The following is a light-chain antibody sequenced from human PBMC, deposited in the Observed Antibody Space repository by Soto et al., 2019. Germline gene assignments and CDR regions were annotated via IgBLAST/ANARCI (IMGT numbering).Light chain of an antibody. CDR2: GTS. CDR1: QNIRGS. Sequence: DIQMTQSPSSLSASVGDRVTMTCRASQNIRGSLNWYQLKPGQAPKLLVSGTSILQSGVPLRFSGTDSGTDFTLTISSLQPEDFATYYCQQSYTTAVTFGQGTKVEIK. V-gene: IGKV1-39*01. CDR3: QQSYTTAVT. J-gene: IGKJ1*01.